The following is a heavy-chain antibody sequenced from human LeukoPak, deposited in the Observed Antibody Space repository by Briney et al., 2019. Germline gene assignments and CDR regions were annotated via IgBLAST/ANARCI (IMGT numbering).Heavy chain of an antibody. V-gene: IGHV1-18*01. CDR1: GYTFTSYG. Sequence: GASVKVSCKASGYTFTSYGISWVRQAPGQGLEWMGWISAYNGNTNYAQKLQGRVTMTTDTSTSTAYMELRSLRSDDTAVYYCAREGLHIAVADNFDYWGQGTLVTVSS. D-gene: IGHD6-19*01. CDR3: AREGLHIAVADNFDY. J-gene: IGHJ4*02. CDR2: ISAYNGNT.